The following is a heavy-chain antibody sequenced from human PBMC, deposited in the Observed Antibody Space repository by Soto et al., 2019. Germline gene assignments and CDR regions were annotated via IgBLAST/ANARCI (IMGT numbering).Heavy chain of an antibody. CDR3: ATMGTPATGLYFFDY. V-gene: IGHV4-30-4*01. D-gene: IGHD2-15*01. CDR2: ISYSGST. Sequence: SETLSLTCTVSGGSISSGNYYWSWIRQPPEKGLEWIGFISYSGSTYYSTSLKSRVTISVDTSKSQFSLNLSFVTAADTAVYYCATMGTPATGLYFFDYWGQGSLVTVSS. J-gene: IGHJ4*02. CDR1: GGSISSGNYY.